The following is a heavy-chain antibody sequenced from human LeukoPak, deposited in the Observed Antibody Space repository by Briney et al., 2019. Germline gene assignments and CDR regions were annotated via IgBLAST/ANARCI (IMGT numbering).Heavy chain of an antibody. J-gene: IGHJ4*02. D-gene: IGHD2-2*01. CDR1: GYTFTSYG. CDR3: ARNAFSTSSENYFDF. V-gene: IGHV1-18*01. Sequence: ASVKVSCKASGYTFTSYGISWVRQAPGQGLEWMGWISAYNGDTNYAQSFQGRVTVTTDTSTSTAYMELRSLKSDDTAVYYCARNAFSTSSENYFDFWGRGTLVTVYS. CDR2: ISAYNGDT.